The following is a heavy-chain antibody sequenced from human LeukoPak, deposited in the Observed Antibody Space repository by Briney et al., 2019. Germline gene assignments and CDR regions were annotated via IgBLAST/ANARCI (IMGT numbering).Heavy chain of an antibody. Sequence: PGGSLSLSCAASGFTVSNNCMIWVRQPPGKGLEWVSVLYNAGSTYNADSVKGRFTISRHNSKNTVYLQMNNLRVEDTAMYFCARVDTTLPYRLHYWGQGTLVTVSS. J-gene: IGHJ4*02. V-gene: IGHV3-53*04. CDR3: ARVDTTLPYRLHY. CDR2: LYNAGST. CDR1: GFTVSNNC. D-gene: IGHD1-1*01.